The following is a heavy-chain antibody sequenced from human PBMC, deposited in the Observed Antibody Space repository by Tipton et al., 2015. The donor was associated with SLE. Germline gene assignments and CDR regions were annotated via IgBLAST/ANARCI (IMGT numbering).Heavy chain of an antibody. J-gene: IGHJ5*02. CDR2: IYYTGTTT. Sequence: TLSLTCTVSGGSVSSSSKYWAWIRQPPGKGLEWIGSIYYTGTTTYYNSFLKSRVTISVDTSNNQFSLMLSSVTAADTAVYYCARVSSPLTYTGRNWFDPWGQGTLVTVSS. V-gene: IGHV4-39*07. D-gene: IGHD1-26*01. CDR3: ARVSSPLTYTGRNWFDP. CDR1: GGSVSSSSKY.